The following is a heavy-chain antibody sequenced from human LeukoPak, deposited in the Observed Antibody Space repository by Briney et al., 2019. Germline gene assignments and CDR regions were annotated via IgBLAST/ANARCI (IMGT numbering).Heavy chain of an antibody. V-gene: IGHV3-30*04. J-gene: IGHJ4*02. CDR2: ISYDGSNK. CDR1: GFTFSSYA. D-gene: IGHD5-12*01. Sequence: GRSLRLSCAASGFTFSSYAMHWVRQAPSKGLEWVAVISYDGSNKYYADSVKGRFTISRDNSKNTLYLQMNSLRAEDTAVYYCAREVGFRGYDYQFDYWGQGTLVTVSS. CDR3: AREVGFRGYDYQFDY.